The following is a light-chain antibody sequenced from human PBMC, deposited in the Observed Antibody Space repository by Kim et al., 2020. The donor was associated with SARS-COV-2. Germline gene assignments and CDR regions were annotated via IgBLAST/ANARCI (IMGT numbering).Light chain of an antibody. CDR3: QKYNIAPHT. CDR1: QGISNH. CDR2: AAS. V-gene: IGKV1-27*01. J-gene: IGKJ1*01. Sequence: DIQMTQSPSSLSASVGDRVTITCRASQGISNHLAWYQQKPGKVPKLLIYAASTLHSGVPSRFSGSGSGTDFTLTISSLQPEDVATYYCQKYNIAPHTFGQGTKVEIK.